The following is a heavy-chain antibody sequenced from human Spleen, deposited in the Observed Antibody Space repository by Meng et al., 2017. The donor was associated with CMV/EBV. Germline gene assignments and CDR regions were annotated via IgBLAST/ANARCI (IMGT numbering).Heavy chain of an antibody. Sequence: CQASGFTFSDYYMHSVRQAPGLGLEWMGWINPNSGGTKYAQKFRGRVTMTRDTSISTAYMELSRLRSDDTALYYCARDQYGLTNWLDPWGQGTLVTVSS. CDR1: GFTFSDYY. V-gene: IGHV1-2*02. D-gene: IGHD2-2*01. CDR2: INPNSGGT. CDR3: ARDQYGLTNWLDP. J-gene: IGHJ5*02.